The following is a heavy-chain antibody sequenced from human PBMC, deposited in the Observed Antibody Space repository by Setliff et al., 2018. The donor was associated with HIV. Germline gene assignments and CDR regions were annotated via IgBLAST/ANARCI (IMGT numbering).Heavy chain of an antibody. CDR3: ATHNDWKFDD. V-gene: IGHV4-61*08. CDR2: IYDNEKT. Sequence: PSETLSLTCTVSGGSISSGANYWSWIRQPPGKGLEWIGYIYDNEKTFYNPSLKSRVTITVDTSKNQISLQLTSVTAEDTALYYCATHNDWKFDDWGQGTLVTVSS. D-gene: IGHD1-1*01. CDR1: GGSISSGANY. J-gene: IGHJ4*02.